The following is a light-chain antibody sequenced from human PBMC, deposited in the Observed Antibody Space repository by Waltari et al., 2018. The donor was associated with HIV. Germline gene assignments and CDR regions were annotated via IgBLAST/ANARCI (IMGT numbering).Light chain of an antibody. V-gene: IGLV3-19*01. CDR1: SPRSFY. CDR2: GRN. Sequence: SELLQDPSVSVDLGQTVRLTCLGASPRSFYARWFQQNSGKAPVVVLFGRNNRPSGIPDRFSGSSSGDTASLTISGAQAEDESDYYCHSRDSSGYHVLFGGGTKVTVL. J-gene: IGLJ2*01. CDR3: HSRDSSGYHVL.